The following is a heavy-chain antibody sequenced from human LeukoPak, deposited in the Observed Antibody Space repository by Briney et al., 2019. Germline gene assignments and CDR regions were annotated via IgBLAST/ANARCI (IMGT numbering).Heavy chain of an antibody. V-gene: IGHV4-39*07. D-gene: IGHD1-14*01. CDR1: GGTVTSSTYF. Sequence: SSQTLSPTCTLSGGTVTSSTYFWGWIRQPPGKGLEWIGSISYSEATYYNPSLKSRVSMSVHTSKNQFSLKLSSGPAADTAVYYCARDGFYYHYFMDVWGEGTTVTVPS. CDR2: ISYSEAT. CDR3: ARDGFYYHYFMDV. J-gene: IGHJ6*03.